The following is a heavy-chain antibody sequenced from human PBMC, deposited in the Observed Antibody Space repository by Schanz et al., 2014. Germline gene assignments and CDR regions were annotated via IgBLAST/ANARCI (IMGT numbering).Heavy chain of an antibody. CDR3: AKGRFGELSAFDI. J-gene: IGHJ3*02. V-gene: IGHV3-23*04. Sequence: EVQLVESGGGFAQPGGPLRLSCAASGFSVGNKYMNWVRQAPGKGLEWGSALSEGGGGTHYADSVRGRFTISSDRSKNTLYRQVSSLRANDTAVYYCAKGRFGELSAFDIWGQGTMVTVSS. CDR1: GFSVGNKY. CDR2: LSEGGGGT. D-gene: IGHD3-10*01.